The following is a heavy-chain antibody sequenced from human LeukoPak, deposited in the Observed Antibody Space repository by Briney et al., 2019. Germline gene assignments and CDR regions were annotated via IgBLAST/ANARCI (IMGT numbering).Heavy chain of an antibody. CDR1: GFTFSGSA. CDR2: IRSKANSYAT. V-gene: IGHV3-73*01. J-gene: IGHJ3*02. D-gene: IGHD3-22*01. CDR3: TTSGDYYDSSGYRDAFDI. Sequence: PGGSLRLSCAASGFTFSGSAMHWVRQASGKGLEWVGRIRSKANSYATAYAASVKGRFTISRDDSKNTAYLQMNSLKTEDTAVYYCTTSGDYYDSSGYRDAFDIWGQGTMVTVSS.